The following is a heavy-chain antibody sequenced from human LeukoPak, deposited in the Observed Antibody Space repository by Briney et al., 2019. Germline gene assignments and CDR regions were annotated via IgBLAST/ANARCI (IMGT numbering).Heavy chain of an antibody. CDR2: INPNSGGT. Sequence: ASVKVSCKASGYTFTGYYMHWVRQAPGQGLEWMGWINPNSGGTNYAQKFQGRVTMTRDTSISTAYMELSRLRSDDTAVYYCAPNFRGTIVAPRFDYWGQGTLVTVSS. D-gene: IGHD5-12*01. J-gene: IGHJ4*02. V-gene: IGHV1-2*02. CDR3: APNFRGTIVAPRFDY. CDR1: GYTFTGYY.